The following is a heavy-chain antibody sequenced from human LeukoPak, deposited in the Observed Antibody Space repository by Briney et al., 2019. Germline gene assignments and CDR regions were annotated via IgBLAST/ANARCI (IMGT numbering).Heavy chain of an antibody. CDR1: GFTFSSYG. D-gene: IGHD1-1*01. Sequence: PGGSLRLSCAASGFTFSSYGMHWVRQAPGKGLEWVAVISYDGSNKYYADSVKGRFTISRDNSKNTLYLQMNSLRAEDTAVYYCHLPLERRMVLDYWGQGTLVTVSS. J-gene: IGHJ4*02. CDR3: HLPLERRMVLDY. CDR2: ISYDGSNK. V-gene: IGHV3-30*03.